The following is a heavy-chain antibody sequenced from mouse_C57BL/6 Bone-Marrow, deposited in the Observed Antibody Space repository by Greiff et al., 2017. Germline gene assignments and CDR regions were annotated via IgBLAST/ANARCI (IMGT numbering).Heavy chain of an antibody. Sequence: VQLQQSGAELAKPGASVKLSCKASGYTFTSYWMHWVKQRPGQGLEWIGYINPSSGYTKYNQKFKDKATLTADKSSSTAYMQLISLTYEDSAVYYCATTVVGDWYFDVWGTGTTVTVSS. D-gene: IGHD1-1*01. J-gene: IGHJ1*03. CDR3: ATTVVGDWYFDV. CDR2: INPSSGYT. CDR1: GYTFTSYW. V-gene: IGHV1-7*01.